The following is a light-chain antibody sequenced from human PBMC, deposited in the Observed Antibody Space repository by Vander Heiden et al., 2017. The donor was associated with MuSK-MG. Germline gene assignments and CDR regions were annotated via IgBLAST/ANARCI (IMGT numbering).Light chain of an antibody. CDR2: SNN. CDR1: SSNIGSNT. V-gene: IGLV1-44*01. CDR3: AALDDSLNGPV. J-gene: IGLJ2*01. Sequence: QPVLPQPPSASGTPGQRVTISCSGSSSNIGSNTVNRYQQLPGTAPKLLIYSNNERPSGFPDRFSGSRSGTSASLAISGLQSEDEADYYCAALDDSLNGPVFGGGTKLTVL.